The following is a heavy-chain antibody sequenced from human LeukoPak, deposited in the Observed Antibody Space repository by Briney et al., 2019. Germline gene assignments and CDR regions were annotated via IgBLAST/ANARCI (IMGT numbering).Heavy chain of an antibody. CDR3: ARGCSSTSCFDYYGMDV. CDR2: INPSGGST. Sequence: VASVNVSCKASGYTFTSYYMHWVRQAPGQGLEWMGIINPSGGSTSYAQKFRGRVTMTRDTSTSTVYMELSSLRSEDTAVYYCARGCSSTSCFDYYGMDVWGQGTTVTVS. CDR1: GYTFTSYY. D-gene: IGHD2-2*01. V-gene: IGHV1-46*01. J-gene: IGHJ6*02.